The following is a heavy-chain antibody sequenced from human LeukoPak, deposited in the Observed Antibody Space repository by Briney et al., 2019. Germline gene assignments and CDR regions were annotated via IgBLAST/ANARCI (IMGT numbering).Heavy chain of an antibody. CDR3: ARGGIVGATTLDY. V-gene: IGHV3-48*03. CDR2: ISSSGSTI. Sequence: GGSLRLSCAASGFTFSGYEMNWVRQAPGKGLEWVSYISSSGSTIYYADSVKGRFTISRDNAKNSLYLQMNSLRAEDTAVYYCARGGIVGATTLDYWGQGTLVTVSS. J-gene: IGHJ4*02. D-gene: IGHD1-26*01. CDR1: GFTFSGYE.